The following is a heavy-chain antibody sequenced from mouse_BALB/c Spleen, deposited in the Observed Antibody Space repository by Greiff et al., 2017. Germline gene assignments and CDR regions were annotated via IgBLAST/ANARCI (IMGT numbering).Heavy chain of an antibody. V-gene: IGHV5-9-4*01. CDR1: GFTFSSYA. J-gene: IGHJ4*01. CDR3: ARRSSGSYYYAMDY. CDR2: ISSGGSYT. D-gene: IGHD3-1*01. Sequence: DVKLVESGGGLVKPGGSLKLSCAASGFTFSSYAMSWVRQSPEKRLEWVAEISSGGSYTYYPDTVTGRFTISRDNAKNTLYLEMSSLRSEDTAMYYCARRSSGSYYYAMDYWGQGTSVTVSS.